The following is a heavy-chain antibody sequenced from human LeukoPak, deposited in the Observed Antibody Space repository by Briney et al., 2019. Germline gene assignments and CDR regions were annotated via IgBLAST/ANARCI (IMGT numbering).Heavy chain of an antibody. Sequence: GGSLRLSCAASGFTFDDYGMSWVRQAPGKGLEWVSGISWNSGSIGYADSVKGRFTISRDNAKNSLYLQMNSLRAEDTALYYCARDSYDSDSSGIFGAFDIWGQGTMVTVSS. D-gene: IGHD3-22*01. CDR2: ISWNSGSI. J-gene: IGHJ3*02. CDR3: ARDSYDSDSSGIFGAFDI. CDR1: GFTFDDYG. V-gene: IGHV3-9*01.